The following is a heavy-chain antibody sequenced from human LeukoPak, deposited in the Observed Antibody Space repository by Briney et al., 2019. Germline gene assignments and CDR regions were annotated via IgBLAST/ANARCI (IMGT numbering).Heavy chain of an antibody. D-gene: IGHD5-18*01. CDR2: ISGSGGST. CDR3: AKCATMVTDYFDY. Sequence: AGGSLRLSCEASGFTFDSYAMSWVRQAPGKGLEWVSAISGSGGSTYYADSVKGRFTISRDKSKTTLYLQMNSLRAEDTAVYYCAKCATMVTDYFDYWGQGTLVTVSS. CDR1: GFTFDSYA. J-gene: IGHJ4*02. V-gene: IGHV3-23*01.